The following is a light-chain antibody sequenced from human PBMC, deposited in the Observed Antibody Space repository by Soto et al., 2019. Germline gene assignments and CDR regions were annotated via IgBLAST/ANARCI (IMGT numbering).Light chain of an antibody. V-gene: IGKV3-20*01. CDR2: GAS. CDR3: QQYRSSPRT. CDR1: QSVSSN. Sequence: EIVLSLSPVTLPANLGGRATLSCRASQSVSSNLAWYQQKPGQAPRLLIYGASTRTTGIPDRFSGSGSGTDFTLTIGRLEPGDFAVYYCQQYRSSPRTFGQGSKVDIK. J-gene: IGKJ1*01.